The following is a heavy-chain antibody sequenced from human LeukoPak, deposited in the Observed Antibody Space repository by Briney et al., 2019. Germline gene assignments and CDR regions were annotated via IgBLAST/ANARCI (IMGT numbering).Heavy chain of an antibody. D-gene: IGHD2-2*01. CDR2: ISSSSSYI. V-gene: IGHV3-21*01. CDR3: ARDGGYCSSTNCYLGV. CDR1: GFTFSSYS. Sequence: PGGSLRLSCAASGFTFSSYSMNWVRQAPGKGLEWVSSISSSSSYIYYADSVKGRFTISRDNAKNSLYLQMNSLRAEDTAVYYCARDGGYCSSTNCYLGVWGRGTMVTVSS. J-gene: IGHJ3*01.